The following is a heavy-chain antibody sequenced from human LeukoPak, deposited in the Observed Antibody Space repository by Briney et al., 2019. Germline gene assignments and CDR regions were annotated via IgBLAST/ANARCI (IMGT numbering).Heavy chain of an antibody. D-gene: IGHD5-24*01. Sequence: ASVNVSCKTSGYTFTNYYMHWVRQAPGQGLEWMGLINPSGGSTGYAQKFQGRVTMTSDTSTSTVYMELITLRSGDTAIYYCARDTGHAYNSLYYHMNVWGQGTTVAVSS. CDR1: GYTFTNYY. CDR3: ARDTGHAYNSLYYHMNV. J-gene: IGHJ6*03. CDR2: INPSGGST. V-gene: IGHV1-46*01.